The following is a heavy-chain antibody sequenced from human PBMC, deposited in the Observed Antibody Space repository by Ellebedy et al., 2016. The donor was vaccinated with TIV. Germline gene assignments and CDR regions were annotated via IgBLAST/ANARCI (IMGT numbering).Heavy chain of an antibody. CDR3: ARGDKYYYDSSGYYYTY. D-gene: IGHD3-22*01. CDR2: INPSAGST. V-gene: IGHV1-46*01. Sequence: ASVKVSCKASGYTFTSYYMYWVRQAPGQGLEWMGIINPSAGSTNSAQKFQGRVTMTRDTSTSTVYMELRSLRSEDTAVYYCARGDKYYYDSSGYYYTYWGQGTLVTVSS. CDR1: GYTFTSYY. J-gene: IGHJ4*02.